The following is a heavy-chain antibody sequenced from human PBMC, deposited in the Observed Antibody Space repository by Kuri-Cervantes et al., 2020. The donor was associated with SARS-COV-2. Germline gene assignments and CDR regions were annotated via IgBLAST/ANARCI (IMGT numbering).Heavy chain of an antibody. CDR3: ARARMYSSSFPFDS. J-gene: IGHJ4*02. Sequence: ASVKVSCKASGYTFTSYDINWVRQAPGQGLEWMGWTNTNFGNAGFAQKFQGRVTFTRDTSISTAYMELSSLRSEDTAVYYCARARMYSSSFPFDSWGQGTLVTVSS. CDR1: GYTFTSYD. CDR2: TNTNFGNA. V-gene: IGHV1-8*03. D-gene: IGHD6-6*01.